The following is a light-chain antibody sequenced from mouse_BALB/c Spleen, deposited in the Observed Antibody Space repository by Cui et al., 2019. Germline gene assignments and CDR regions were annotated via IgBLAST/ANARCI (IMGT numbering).Light chain of an antibody. CDR2: SVS. J-gene: IGKJ5*01. Sequence: VQITQSPSYLTAAPGETITIKCRASRSISRYLAWYQEKPGKTNKLLIYSVSTMQSGIPSRFSGSGTGTDFTLTISTLVPEDFAMYYCQQHNVYPLTFGAGTKLELK. CDR3: QQHNVYPLT. CDR1: RSISRY. V-gene: IGKV16-104*01.